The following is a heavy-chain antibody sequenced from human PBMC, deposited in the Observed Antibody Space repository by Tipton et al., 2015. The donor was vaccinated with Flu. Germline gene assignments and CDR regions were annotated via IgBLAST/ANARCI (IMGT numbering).Heavy chain of an antibody. CDR2: IYYSGST. CDR1: GGSISSSSYY. D-gene: IGHD1-26*01. V-gene: IGHV4-39*07. Sequence: LRLSCTVSGGSISSSSYYWGWIRQPPGKGLEWIGSIYYSGSTYYNPSLKSRVTISVDTSKNQFSLKLSSVTAADTAVYYCARGRGPDYWGQGTLVTVSS. CDR3: ARGRGPDY. J-gene: IGHJ4*02.